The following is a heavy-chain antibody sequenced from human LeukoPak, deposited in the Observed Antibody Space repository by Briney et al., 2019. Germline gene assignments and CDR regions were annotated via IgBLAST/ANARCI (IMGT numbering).Heavy chain of an antibody. J-gene: IGHJ4*02. CDR2: INSDGNIA. D-gene: IGHD6-19*01. V-gene: IGHV3-74*01. CDR3: ARGPSLFDSSPRPLH. Sequence: GGSLRLSCAASGFSFSNFWVHWVRQAPGKGLVWVSRINSDGNIASYADSVKGRFTISRDNAKNTLHLQMNSLRAEDTAVYYCARGPSLFDSSPRPLHWGQGTLVTVSS. CDR1: GFSFSNFW.